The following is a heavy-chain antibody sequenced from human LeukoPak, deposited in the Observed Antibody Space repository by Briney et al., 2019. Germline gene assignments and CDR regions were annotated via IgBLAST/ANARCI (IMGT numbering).Heavy chain of an antibody. CDR3: ARGTTTVLTPEYFQY. D-gene: IGHD4-23*01. V-gene: IGHV3-23*01. CDR2: LSGSGATT. J-gene: IGHJ1*01. CDR1: GFTFSTYG. Sequence: GGSLRLSCAVSGFTFSTYGMSWVRQAPGKGLEWVSALSGSGATTYYADSVKGRFTISRDNSKNTLFLQMNSLGAEDSAVYYCARGTTTVLTPEYFQYWGQGILVTVSS.